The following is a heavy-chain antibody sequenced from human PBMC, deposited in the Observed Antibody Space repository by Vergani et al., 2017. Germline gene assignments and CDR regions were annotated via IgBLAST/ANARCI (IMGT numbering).Heavy chain of an antibody. D-gene: IGHD2-21*02. CDR1: GFTVSSNY. J-gene: IGHJ4*02. CDR3: ARKCGGDCYYFDY. Sequence: EVQLVESGGGLIQPGGSLRLSCAASGFTVSSNYMSWVRQAPGKGLEWVSVIYSGGSTYYADSVKGRFTISRDNSKNTLYLQMNSLRAEDTAVYYCARKCGGDCYYFDYWGQGTLVTVSS. CDR2: IYSGGST. V-gene: IGHV3-53*01.